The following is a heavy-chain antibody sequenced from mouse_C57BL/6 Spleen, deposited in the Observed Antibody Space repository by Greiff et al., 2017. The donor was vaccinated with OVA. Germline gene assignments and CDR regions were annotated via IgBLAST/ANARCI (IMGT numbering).Heavy chain of an antibody. CDR1: GYTFTSYG. V-gene: IGHV1-81*01. D-gene: IGHD2-4*01. CDR3: ASDYSPDAMDY. J-gene: IGHJ4*01. CDR2: IYPRSGNT. Sequence: VHLVESGAELARPGASVKLSCKASGYTFTSYGISWVKQRTGQGLEWIGEIYPRSGNTYYNEKFKGKATLTADKSSSTAYMELRSLTSEDSAVYFCASDYSPDAMDYWGQGTSVTVSS.